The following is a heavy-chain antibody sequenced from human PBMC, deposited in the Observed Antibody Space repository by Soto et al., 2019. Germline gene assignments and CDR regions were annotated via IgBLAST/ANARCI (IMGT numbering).Heavy chain of an antibody. J-gene: IGHJ4*02. CDR1: GGSISSCGYS. D-gene: IGHD6-19*01. Sequence: QLQLQESGSRLVKPSQTLSLTCAVSGGSISSCGYSWSWIRQPPGKGLEWIGYIYHSGSTYYNPSLKSVVTISVDRSKNQFSLKLSSVTAADTAVYYCARSSGWYGEFDYWGQGTLVTVSS. V-gene: IGHV4-30-2*01. CDR3: ARSSGWYGEFDY. CDR2: IYHSGST.